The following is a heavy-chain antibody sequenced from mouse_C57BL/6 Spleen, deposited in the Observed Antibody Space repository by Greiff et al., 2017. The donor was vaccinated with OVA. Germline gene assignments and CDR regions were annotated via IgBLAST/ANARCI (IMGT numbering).Heavy chain of an antibody. Sequence: QVQLQQPGTELVKPGASVKLSCKASGYTFTSYWMHWVKQRPGQGLEWIGNINPSNGGTNYNEKFKSKATLTVDKSSSTAYMQLSSLTSEDSAVYYCARGIYYGSSLSYYFDYWGQGTTLTVSS. CDR1: GYTFTSYW. CDR3: ARGIYYGSSLSYYFDY. V-gene: IGHV1-53*01. D-gene: IGHD1-1*01. CDR2: INPSNGGT. J-gene: IGHJ2*01.